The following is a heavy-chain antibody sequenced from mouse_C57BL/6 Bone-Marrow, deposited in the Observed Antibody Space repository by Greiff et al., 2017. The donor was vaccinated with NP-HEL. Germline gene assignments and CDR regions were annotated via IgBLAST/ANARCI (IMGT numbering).Heavy chain of an antibody. CDR2: INPNNGGT. J-gene: IGHJ3*01. CDR1: GYTFTDYY. V-gene: IGHV1-26*01. CDR3: ARWANSSGSSWFAY. Sequence: EVQLQQSGPELVKPGASVKLSCKASGYTFTDYYMNWVKQSHGKSLEWIGDINPNNGGTSYNQKFKGKATLTVDKSSSTAYMELRSLTSEDSAVYDCARWANSSGSSWFAYWGQGTLVTVSA. D-gene: IGHD3-2*02.